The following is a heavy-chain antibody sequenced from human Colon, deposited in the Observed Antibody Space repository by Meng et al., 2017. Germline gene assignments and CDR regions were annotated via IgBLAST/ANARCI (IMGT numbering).Heavy chain of an antibody. J-gene: IGHJ5*02. V-gene: IGHV4-4*02. CDR3: AREVVVAGTRNWLDP. CDR1: GGSITSSDW. Sequence: QVQLRQSGPGLVKPSGTLSPTCTVSGGSITSSDWWSWVRQTPGKGLEWIGETYQNGRPNYNPSLKSRVTISVDKSKNQFSLNMTSVTAADTAVYYCAREVVVAGTRNWLDPWGQGILVTVSS. D-gene: IGHD6-19*01. CDR2: TYQNGRP.